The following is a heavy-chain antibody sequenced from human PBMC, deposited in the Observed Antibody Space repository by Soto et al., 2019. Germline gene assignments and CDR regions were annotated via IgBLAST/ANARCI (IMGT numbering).Heavy chain of an antibody. CDR1: GYTFTSYD. D-gene: IGHD2-8*01. V-gene: IGHV1-8*01. Sequence: ASVKVSCKASGYTFTSYDINWVRQATGQGLEWMGWMNPNSGNTGYAQKFQGRVTMTRNTSISTAYMELSSLRSEDTAVYYCASLGYCTNGVCPADNYYYYMDVWGKGTTVTVS. CDR3: ASLGYCTNGVCPADNYYYYMDV. J-gene: IGHJ6*03. CDR2: MNPNSGNT.